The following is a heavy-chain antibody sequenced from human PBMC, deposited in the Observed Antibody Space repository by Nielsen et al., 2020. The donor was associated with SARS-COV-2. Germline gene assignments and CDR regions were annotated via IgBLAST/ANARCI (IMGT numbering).Heavy chain of an antibody. D-gene: IGHD5-12*01. CDR2: ISAGGSLT. Sequence: GESLKISCAASGFTLSSGMTWVRQAPGKGLEWVSSISAGGSLTYYADSVKGRFTISRDNPKNTLYLQMSSLRAEDTALYYCARIPVATYWYFDLWGRGTLVTVSS. CDR1: GFTLSSG. V-gene: IGHV3-23*01. CDR3: ARIPVATYWYFDL. J-gene: IGHJ2*01.